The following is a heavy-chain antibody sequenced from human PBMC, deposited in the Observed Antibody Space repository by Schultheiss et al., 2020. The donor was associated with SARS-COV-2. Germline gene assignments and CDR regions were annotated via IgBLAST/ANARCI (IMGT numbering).Heavy chain of an antibody. V-gene: IGHV3-21*04. J-gene: IGHJ6*02. Sequence: GGSLRLSCAASGFTFSSYGMHWVRQAPGKGLEWVSSISSSSSYIYYADSVKGRFTISRDNAKNSLYLQMNSLRAEDTAVYYCARDSVGIVATIVVAYYYYGMDVWGQGTTVTVSS. CDR2: ISSSSSYI. CDR1: GFTFSSYG. D-gene: IGHD5-12*01. CDR3: ARDSVGIVATIVVAYYYYGMDV.